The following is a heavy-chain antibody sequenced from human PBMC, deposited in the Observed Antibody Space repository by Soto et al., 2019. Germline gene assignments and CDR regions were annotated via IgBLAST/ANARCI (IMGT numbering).Heavy chain of an antibody. D-gene: IGHD2-15*01. CDR3: TTSYCSGGSCYSAVGWFDP. CDR2: IKSKTDGGTT. Sequence: GGSLRLSCAASGFTFSNAWMSWVRQAPGKGLEWVGRIKSKTDGGTTDYAAPVKGRFTIPRDDSKNTLYLQMNSLKTEDTAVYYCTTSYCSGGSCYSAVGWFDPWGQGTLVTVSS. V-gene: IGHV3-15*01. CDR1: GFTFSNAW. J-gene: IGHJ5*02.